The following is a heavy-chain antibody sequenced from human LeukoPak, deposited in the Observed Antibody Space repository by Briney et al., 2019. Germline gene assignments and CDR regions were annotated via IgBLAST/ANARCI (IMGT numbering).Heavy chain of an antibody. CDR2: IKQDGSEK. V-gene: IGHV3-7*01. CDR3: ARIGYSSSSFDY. CDR1: GFRFTNYW. Sequence: GGSLRLSCAASGFRFTNYWMSWVRQAPGKGLEWVGNIKQDGSEKDYVDSMKGRFTISRDNAKNSVYLQVNSLRAEDTAVYYCARIGYSSSSFDYWGQGTLVTVSS. J-gene: IGHJ4*02. D-gene: IGHD6-13*01.